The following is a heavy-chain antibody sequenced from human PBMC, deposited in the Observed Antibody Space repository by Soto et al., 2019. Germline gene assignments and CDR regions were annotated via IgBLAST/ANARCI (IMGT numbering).Heavy chain of an antibody. V-gene: IGHV4-59*08. Sequence: SETLSLTCTVSGGSISSYYWSWIRQPPGKGLEWIGYIYYSGSTNYNPSLKSRVTISVDTSKNQFSLKLSSVTAADTAVYYCARLPVFCSSTSCYDYYYYYMDVWGKGTTVTAP. CDR1: GGSISSYY. CDR3: ARLPVFCSSTSCYDYYYYYMDV. D-gene: IGHD2-2*01. CDR2: IYYSGST. J-gene: IGHJ6*03.